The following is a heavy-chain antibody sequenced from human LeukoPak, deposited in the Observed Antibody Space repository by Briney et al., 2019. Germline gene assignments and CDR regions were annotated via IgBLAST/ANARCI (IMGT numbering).Heavy chain of an antibody. Sequence: ASVKVSCKASGYTFTSYDINWVRQATGQGLEWMGWMNPNSGNTGYAQKFQGRVTMTEDTSTDTAYMELSSLRSEDTAVYYCATWSFEQWLALDYWGQGTLVTVSS. V-gene: IGHV1-8*02. CDR1: GYTFTSYD. CDR3: ATWSFEQWLALDY. D-gene: IGHD6-19*01. CDR2: MNPNSGNT. J-gene: IGHJ4*02.